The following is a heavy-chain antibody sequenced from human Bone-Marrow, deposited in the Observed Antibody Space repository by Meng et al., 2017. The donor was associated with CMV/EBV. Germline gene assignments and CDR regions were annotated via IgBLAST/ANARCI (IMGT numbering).Heavy chain of an antibody. J-gene: IGHJ6*02. V-gene: IGHV1-18*04. CDR3: ARDRANVYSSFFRPYYYYGMDV. Sequence: ASVKVSCKASGYTFTGYYMHWVRQAPGQGLEWMGWISAYNGNTNYAQKLQGRVTMTTDTSTSTAYMELRSLRSDDTAVYYCARDRANVYSSFFRPYYYYGMDVWGQGTTVTVSS. CDR2: ISAYNGNT. D-gene: IGHD3-3*02. CDR1: GYTFTGYY.